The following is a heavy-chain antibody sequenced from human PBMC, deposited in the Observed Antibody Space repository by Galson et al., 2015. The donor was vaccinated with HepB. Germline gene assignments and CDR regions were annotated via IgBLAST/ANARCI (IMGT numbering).Heavy chain of an antibody. Sequence: SLRLSCAASGFIFNNNAMHWVRQTPGKGLEYVSAISSGGSNTYYADSVKGRFTISRDNSKNTLYLQMSSLRPDDTAVYYCVKGTPSGSLYGDYWGQGTLVTVSS. V-gene: IGHV3-64D*06. CDR3: VKGTPSGSLYGDY. D-gene: IGHD1-26*01. J-gene: IGHJ4*02. CDR1: GFIFNNNA. CDR2: ISSGGSNT.